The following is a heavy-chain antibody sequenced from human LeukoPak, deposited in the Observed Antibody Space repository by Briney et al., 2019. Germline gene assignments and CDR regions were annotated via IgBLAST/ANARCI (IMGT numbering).Heavy chain of an antibody. J-gene: IGHJ4*02. D-gene: IGHD3-9*01. V-gene: IGHV3-30-3*01. CDR2: ISYDGSNK. Sequence: GGSLRLSCAASGFTFSSYAMHWVRQAPGKGLEWVAVISYDGSNKYYADSVKGRFTISRDNSKNTLYLQMNSLRAEDTAVYYCAKGFNYDILTGYYGFDYWGQGTLVTVSS. CDR3: AKGFNYDILTGYYGFDY. CDR1: GFTFSSYA.